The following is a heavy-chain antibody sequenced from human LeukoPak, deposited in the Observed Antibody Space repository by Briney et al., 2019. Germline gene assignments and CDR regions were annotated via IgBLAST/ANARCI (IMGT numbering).Heavy chain of an antibody. V-gene: IGHV3-30-3*01. CDR1: GFTFSSYA. Sequence: PGGSLRLSCAASGFTFSSYAMHWVRQAPGKGLEWVAVISYDGSNKYYADSVKGRFTISRDNSKNMLYLQMNSLRAEDTAVYYCARDLKKVATIGYFDYWGQGALVTVSS. CDR3: ARDLKKVATIGYFDY. J-gene: IGHJ4*02. D-gene: IGHD5-12*01. CDR2: ISYDGSNK.